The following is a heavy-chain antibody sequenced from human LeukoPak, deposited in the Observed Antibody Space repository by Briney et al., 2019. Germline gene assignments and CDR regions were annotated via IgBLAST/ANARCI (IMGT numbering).Heavy chain of an antibody. J-gene: IGHJ6*03. CDR1: GGSISSYY. D-gene: IGHD1-1*01. V-gene: IGHV4-59*01. Sequence: SETLSLTCTVSGGSISSYYWSWIRQPPGKGLEWIGYIYYSGSTNFNPSLNGRVSIPRDTTNNLFSLRLRSVTAADTAVYFCARGRVSSSTWYSTYYYYFYMDVWGKGTTVTVSS. CDR2: IYYSGST. CDR3: ARGRVSSSTWYSTYYYYFYMDV.